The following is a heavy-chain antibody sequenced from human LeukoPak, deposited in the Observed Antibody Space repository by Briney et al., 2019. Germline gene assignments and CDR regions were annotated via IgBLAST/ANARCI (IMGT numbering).Heavy chain of an antibody. J-gene: IGHJ4*02. D-gene: IGHD6-13*01. CDR2: INHSGST. CDR1: GGSFSGYY. V-gene: IGHV4-34*01. Sequence: PSETLSLTCAVYGGSFSGYYWSWIRQPPGKGLEWIGEINHSGSTNYNPSLKSRVTISVDTSKNQFSLKLSSVTAADTAVYYCARLKAAAGSGYWRQGTLVTVSS. CDR3: ARLKAAAGSGY.